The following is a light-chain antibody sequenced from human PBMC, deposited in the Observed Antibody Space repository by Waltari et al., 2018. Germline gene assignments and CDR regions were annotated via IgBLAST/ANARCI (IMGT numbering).Light chain of an antibody. CDR1: SGHSSNV. CDR3: QTGGHGTWV. V-gene: IGLV4-69*01. Sequence: QLVLTQSPSASASLGASVKLTCTLSSGHSSNVIAWLQQQPEQGPRYLMKVNSDGSHRKGDEIPDRFSGSTSGAERYLTISSVQPGDEADYYCQTGGHGTWVFGGGTKLTVL. J-gene: IGLJ3*02. CDR2: VNSDGSH.